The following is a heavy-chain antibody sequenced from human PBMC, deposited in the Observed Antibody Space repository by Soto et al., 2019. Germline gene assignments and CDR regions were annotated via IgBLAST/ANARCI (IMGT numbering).Heavy chain of an antibody. CDR2: ISISSGNT. V-gene: IGHV1-18*04. D-gene: IGHD3-10*01. Sequence: ASVEVSCKASGYTFSGYGITWVRQAPGQGLEWMGWISISSGNTHFEESLQGRVTMTSDKTSTAYMELWRLRSDDSAMYYCARSYNYGSYWYFDLWGRGTLVTVSS. CDR1: GYTFSGYG. J-gene: IGHJ2*01. CDR3: ARSYNYGSYWYFDL.